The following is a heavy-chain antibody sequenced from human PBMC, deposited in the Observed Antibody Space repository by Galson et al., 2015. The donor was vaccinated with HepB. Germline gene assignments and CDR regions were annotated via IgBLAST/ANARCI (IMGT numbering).Heavy chain of an antibody. D-gene: IGHD1-14*01. Sequence: SLRLSCAASGFTFSSYAMHWVRQAPGKGLEWVAVISYDGSNKYYADSVKGRFTISRDNSKNTLYLQMNSLRAEDTAVYYCARDNEPGVVYWGQGTLVTVSS. J-gene: IGHJ4*02. CDR2: ISYDGSNK. CDR1: GFTFSSYA. V-gene: IGHV3-30*04. CDR3: ARDNEPGVVY.